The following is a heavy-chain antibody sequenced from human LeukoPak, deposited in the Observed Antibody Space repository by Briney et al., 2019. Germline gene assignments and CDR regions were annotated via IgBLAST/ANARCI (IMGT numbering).Heavy chain of an antibody. D-gene: IGHD6-13*01. J-gene: IGHJ4*02. V-gene: IGHV3-30*18. CDR1: GCTFSSYG. CDR3: AKAIAAAGLDY. Sequence: PGGSLRLSCAASGCTFSSYGMHWVRQAPGRGLEWVAVISYDGSNKYYADSVKGRFTISRDNSKNTLYLQMNSLRAEDTAVYYCAKAIAAAGLDYWGQGTLVTVSS. CDR2: ISYDGSNK.